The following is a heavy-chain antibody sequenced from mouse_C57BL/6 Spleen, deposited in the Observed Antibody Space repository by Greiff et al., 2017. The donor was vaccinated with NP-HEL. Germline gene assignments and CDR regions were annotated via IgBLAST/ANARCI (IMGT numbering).Heavy chain of an antibody. V-gene: IGHV1-80*01. D-gene: IGHD1-1*01. Sequence: VQLQQSGAELVKPGASVKISCKASGYAFSSYWMNWVKQRPGKGLEWIGQIYPGDGDTNYNGKFKGKATLTADKSSSTAYMQLSSLTSEDSAVYFCARYRYYGSSFVDYWGQGTTLTVSS. CDR1: GYAFSSYW. CDR2: IYPGDGDT. J-gene: IGHJ2*01. CDR3: ARYRYYGSSFVDY.